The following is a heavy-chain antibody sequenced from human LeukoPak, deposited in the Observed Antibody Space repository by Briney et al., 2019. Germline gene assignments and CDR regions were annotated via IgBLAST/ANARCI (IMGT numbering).Heavy chain of an antibody. J-gene: IGHJ3*02. CDR2: IIPIFGTA. V-gene: IGHV1-69*06. D-gene: IGHD6-19*01. Sequence: GASVKVSCKASGGTFSSNAISWVRQAPGQGLEWMGGIIPIFGTANYAQKFQGRVTITADKSTSTAYMELSSLRSEDTAVYYCARQRVGAVAGNAFDIWGQGTMVTVSS. CDR1: GGTFSSNA. CDR3: ARQRVGAVAGNAFDI.